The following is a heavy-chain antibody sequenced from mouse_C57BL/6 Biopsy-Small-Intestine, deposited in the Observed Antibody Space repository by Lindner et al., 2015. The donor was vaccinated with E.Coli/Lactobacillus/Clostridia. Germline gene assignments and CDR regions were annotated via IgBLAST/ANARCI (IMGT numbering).Heavy chain of an antibody. CDR2: IDPETGGT. J-gene: IGHJ4*01. D-gene: IGHD1-1*01. Sequence: VQLQESGRELVRPGASVTLSCKASGYTFTDYEMHWVKQTPVHGLEWIGAIDPETGGTAYNQKFKGKAILTADKSSSTAYMELRSLTSEDSAVYYCTRPTVRAMDYWGQGTSVTVSS. CDR3: TRPTVRAMDY. V-gene: IGHV1-15*01. CDR1: GYTFTDYE.